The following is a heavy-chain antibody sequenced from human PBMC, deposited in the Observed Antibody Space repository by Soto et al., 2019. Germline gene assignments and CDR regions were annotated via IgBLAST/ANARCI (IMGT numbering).Heavy chain of an antibody. CDR2: IYWDDDK. J-gene: IGHJ2*01. D-gene: IGHD1-26*01. V-gene: IGHV2-5*02. CDR1: GFSLGTYGVG. Sequence: QITLNESGPTLVKPTQTLTLTCTFSGFSLGTYGVGVGWIRQPPGKALEWLALIYWDDDKRYSPSLKSRLTNTTDTSKTQVLLTLTNVDPVDTATYYCAHRGGGIVDWYFDLWGRGTPVIVSS. CDR3: AHRGGGIVDWYFDL.